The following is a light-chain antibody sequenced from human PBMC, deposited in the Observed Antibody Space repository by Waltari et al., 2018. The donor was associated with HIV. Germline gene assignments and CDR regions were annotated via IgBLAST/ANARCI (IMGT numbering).Light chain of an antibody. J-gene: IGLJ3*02. CDR2: RNN. Sequence: QSVLPQPPSASGTPGQSVTMSCSGSWSSIGSNYVFWYQQLPGTAPKLLIYRNNQRPSGVPDRFSGSKSGTSASLAISGLRSEDEADYYCAAWDDSLRVWVFGGGTNLAVL. CDR3: AAWDDSLRVWV. V-gene: IGLV1-47*01. CDR1: WSSIGSNY.